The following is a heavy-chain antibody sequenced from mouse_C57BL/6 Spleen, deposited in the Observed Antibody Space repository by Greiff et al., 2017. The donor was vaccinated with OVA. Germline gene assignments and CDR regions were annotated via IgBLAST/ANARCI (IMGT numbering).Heavy chain of an antibody. J-gene: IGHJ2*01. CDR3: ARSPYGNYVDD. CDR1: GYAFSSSW. D-gene: IGHD2-1*01. Sequence: QVQLQQSGPELVKPGASVKISCKASGYAFSSSWMNWVKQRPGKGLEWIGRIYPGDGDTNYNGKFTGKATLTADKSSSTAYMQLSSLTSEDSAVYFCARSPYGNYVDDWGQGTTLTGSS. V-gene: IGHV1-82*01. CDR2: IYPGDGDT.